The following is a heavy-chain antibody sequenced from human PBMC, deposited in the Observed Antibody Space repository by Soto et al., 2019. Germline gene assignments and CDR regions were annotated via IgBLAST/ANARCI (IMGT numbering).Heavy chain of an antibody. J-gene: IGHJ4*02. CDR1: GGSIRRGNYL. CDR2: ISYSGTT. D-gene: IGHD2-21*02. CDR3: ATRGTLVTGLYYFDY. V-gene: IGHV4-30-4*01. Sequence: QVLLQASGPGLVKPSQTLSLTWHVPGGSIRRGNYLWGVIRQPPGKGLGWLGFISYSGTTHYSASLRSRVSISVDTSQDQFSLDLSSVTAADTAVYYCATRGTLVTGLYYFDYWGQGTLVTVSS.